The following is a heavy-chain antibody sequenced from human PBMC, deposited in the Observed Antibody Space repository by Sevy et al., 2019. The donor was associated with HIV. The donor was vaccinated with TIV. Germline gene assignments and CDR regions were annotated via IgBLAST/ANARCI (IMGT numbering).Heavy chain of an antibody. CDR1: GFTVSSNY. CDR3: ATTREYYEDSSGYLDF. CDR2: IYSGSNT. D-gene: IGHD3-22*01. Sequence: GGSLRLSCAASGFTVSSNYMGWVRQAPGKGLEWVSVIYSGSNTYYADSVKGRFTISRDNSNNSKNTLYLQMNSLRVEDTAVYYCATTREYYEDSSGYLDFWGQGTLVTVSS. V-gene: IGHV3-53*01. J-gene: IGHJ4*02.